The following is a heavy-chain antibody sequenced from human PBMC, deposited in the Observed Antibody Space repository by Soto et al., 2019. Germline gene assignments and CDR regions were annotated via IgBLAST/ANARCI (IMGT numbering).Heavy chain of an antibody. CDR2: VSASGGGT. V-gene: IGHV3-23*01. J-gene: IGHJ6*02. CDR3: AKSSSRAHYYAMDV. Sequence: GGSLRLSCAASGFTFSSYAMNWVRQAPGKGLEWVAGVSASGGGTSYADSVKGRFTISRDNSKDTLYLQMNSLRAEDTAVYYCAKSSSRAHYYAMDVWGQGTTVTVSS. CDR1: GFTFSSYA. D-gene: IGHD2-2*01.